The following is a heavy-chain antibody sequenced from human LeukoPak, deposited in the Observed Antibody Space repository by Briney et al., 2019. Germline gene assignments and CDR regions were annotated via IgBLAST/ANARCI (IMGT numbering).Heavy chain of an antibody. J-gene: IGHJ4*02. CDR1: GFTFSSYA. CDR2: MYYSGNT. CDR3: ARTLGWASSRYPFDG. D-gene: IGHD3-16*02. V-gene: IGHV4-38-2*02. Sequence: GSLRLSCTASGFTFSSYAMSWVRQAPGKGLEWIGSMYYSGNTDYNPSLKSRVTISVDTSKNQFSLKVNSVTAADTAVYYCARTLGWASSRYPFDGWGQGTLVAVSS.